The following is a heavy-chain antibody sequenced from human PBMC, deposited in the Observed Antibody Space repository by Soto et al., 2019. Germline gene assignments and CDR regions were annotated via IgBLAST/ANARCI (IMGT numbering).Heavy chain of an antibody. CDR2: IYYIAST. CDR1: GGSISSGGYY. CDR3: ARSVFP. Sequence: QVQLQESGPGLVKPSQTLSLTCTVSGGSISSGGYYCNWIRQHPGKGLEWIGYIYYIASTYYNPSLKRRVTLSLDTSKNQFSLKLSSVTAADTAVYYCARSVFPWGQGTLVTVSS. V-gene: IGHV4-31*03. J-gene: IGHJ5*02.